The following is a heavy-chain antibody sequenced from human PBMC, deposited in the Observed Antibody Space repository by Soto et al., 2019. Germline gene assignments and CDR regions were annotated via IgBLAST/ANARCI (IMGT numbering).Heavy chain of an antibody. CDR1: GFTFSSYA. CDR2: ISGSGGST. Sequence: GGSLRLSCAASGFTFSSYAMSWVRQAPGKGLEWVSAISGSGGSTYYADSVKGRFTISRDNSKNTPYLQMNSLRAEDTAVYYCAKDRYYDSSGSPSSLDYGGQGPLVTVSS. V-gene: IGHV3-23*01. J-gene: IGHJ4*02. CDR3: AKDRYYDSSGSPSSLDY. D-gene: IGHD3-22*01.